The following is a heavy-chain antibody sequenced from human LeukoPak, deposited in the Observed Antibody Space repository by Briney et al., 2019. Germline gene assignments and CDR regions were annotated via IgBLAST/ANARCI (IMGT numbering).Heavy chain of an antibody. D-gene: IGHD3-22*01. CDR1: GFTFSSYW. J-gene: IGHJ4*02. CDR2: IKQDGSEK. V-gene: IGHV3-7*01. Sequence: GGSLRLSCAASGFTFSSYWMSWVRQAPGKGLEWVANIKQDGSEKYYVDSVKGRLTISRDNAKNSLYLQMNSLRAEDTAVYYCAREGYYYDSSGYYSTYFDYWGQGTLVTVSS. CDR3: AREGYYYDSSGYYSTYFDY.